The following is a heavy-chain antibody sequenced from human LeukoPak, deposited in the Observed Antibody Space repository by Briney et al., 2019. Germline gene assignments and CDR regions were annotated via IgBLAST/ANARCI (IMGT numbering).Heavy chain of an antibody. J-gene: IGHJ5*02. CDR3: ARLQYCSGTSCYWFDP. CDR2: IYHTGST. V-gene: IGHV4-30-2*01. D-gene: IGHD2-2*01. Sequence: SETLSLTCDVSGGSISSGLYSWSWIRQPLGKGLEWIGYIYHTGSTYYNPSLKSRVTISVDTSKNQFSLRLSSVTAAGTAVYYCARLQYCSGTSCYWFDPWGQGTLVTVSS. CDR1: GGSISSGLYS.